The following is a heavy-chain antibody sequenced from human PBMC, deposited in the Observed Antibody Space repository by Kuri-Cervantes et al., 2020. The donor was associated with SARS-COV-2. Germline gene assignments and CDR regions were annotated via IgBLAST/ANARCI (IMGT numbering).Heavy chain of an antibody. D-gene: IGHD3-3*01. CDR2: ISSSGNNM. V-gene: IGHV3-11*04. J-gene: IGHJ6*03. Sequence: GESLKISCAASGFTFNDYCMGWIRQAPGKGLEWVSYISSSGNNMYYADSVKGRFTISRDNSKNTLYLQMNSLRAEDTAVYYYARDLLWSGYFSGSSNYYMDVWGKGTTVTVSS. CDR1: GFTFNDYC. CDR3: ARDLLWSGYFSGSSNYYMDV.